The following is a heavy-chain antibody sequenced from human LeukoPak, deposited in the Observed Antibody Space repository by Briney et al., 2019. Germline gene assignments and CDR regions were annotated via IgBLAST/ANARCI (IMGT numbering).Heavy chain of an antibody. Sequence: GGSLRLSCAASGFTFSSYAMHWVRQAPGKGLEWVAVISYDGSNKYYADSVKGRFTISRDNSKNTLYLQMNSLRAEDTAVYYCAKDLVVAAAGTGYFDYWGQGTLVTVSS. CDR1: GFTFSSYA. CDR2: ISYDGSNK. V-gene: IGHV3-30*04. J-gene: IGHJ4*02. D-gene: IGHD6-13*01. CDR3: AKDLVVAAAGTGYFDY.